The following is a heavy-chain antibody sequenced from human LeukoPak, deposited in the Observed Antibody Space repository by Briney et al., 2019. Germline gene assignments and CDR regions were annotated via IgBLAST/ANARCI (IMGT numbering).Heavy chain of an antibody. Sequence: KPSETLSLTCAVSGYSISSGYFWGWIRQPPGKGLEWIGSIYHSGSTDYVPSLKSRVTISLDTSKNQFSLKLSPVTAADTAVYYCARHRYFDSSGYYYDFDYWGQGTLVTVSS. J-gene: IGHJ4*02. CDR1: GYSISSGYF. V-gene: IGHV4-38-2*01. CDR3: ARHRYFDSSGYYYDFDY. CDR2: IYHSGST. D-gene: IGHD3-22*01.